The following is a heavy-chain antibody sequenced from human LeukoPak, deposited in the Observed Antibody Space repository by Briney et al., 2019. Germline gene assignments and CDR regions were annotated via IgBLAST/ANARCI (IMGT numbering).Heavy chain of an antibody. J-gene: IGHJ4*02. CDR3: AKDSYDFWSGSGVFDY. V-gene: IGHV3-43*01. D-gene: IGHD3-3*01. CDR1: GFTFDDYT. Sequence: GGSLRLSCAASGFTFDDYTMHWVRQAPGKGLEWVSLISWDGGSTYYADSVKGRFTISRDNSQNSLYLQMNSLRTEDTALYYCAKDSYDFWSGSGVFDYWGQGTLVTVSS. CDR2: ISWDGGST.